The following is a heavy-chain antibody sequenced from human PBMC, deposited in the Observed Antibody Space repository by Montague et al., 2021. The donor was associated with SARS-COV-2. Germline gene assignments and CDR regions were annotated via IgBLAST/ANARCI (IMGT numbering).Heavy chain of an antibody. CDR2: IFYSGNT. D-gene: IGHD2-2*01. CDR1: GASFTDYH. Sequence: SETLSLTCSVSGASFTDYHWTWIRQSPGRGLQWIGEIFYSGNTSYNPSLQSRLTISVDTSKNHFTLRLSSVTAADTAVYYCANFRRTQLRFGTHYYGMDVGGQGTTVTVSS. CDR3: ANFRRTQLRFGTHYYGMDV. J-gene: IGHJ6*02. V-gene: IGHV4-59*12.